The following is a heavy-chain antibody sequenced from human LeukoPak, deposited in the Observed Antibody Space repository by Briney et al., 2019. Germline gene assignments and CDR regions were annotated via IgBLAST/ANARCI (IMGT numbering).Heavy chain of an antibody. CDR1: GYTFTGYY. D-gene: IGHD5-24*01. J-gene: IGHJ4*02. CDR3: ARLRWLQEMFDY. CDR2: INPNSGGT. V-gene: IGHV1-2*02. Sequence: ASVKVSCKASGYTFTGYYMHWVRQAPGQGREWMGWINPNSGGTNYAQKFQGRVTMTTDTSISTAYMKLSRLRSDDTAVYYCARLRWLQEMFDYWGQGTLVTVSS.